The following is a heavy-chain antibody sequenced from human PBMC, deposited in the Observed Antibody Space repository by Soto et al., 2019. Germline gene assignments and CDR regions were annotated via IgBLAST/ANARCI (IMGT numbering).Heavy chain of an antibody. CDR1: GYTFSNYG. CDR2: ISLYSDGT. J-gene: IGHJ5*02. CDR3: ARVVPGAEAWFGP. D-gene: IGHD2-2*01. V-gene: IGHV1-18*01. Sequence: QVQLVQSGGAVKRPGASVKVSCKTSGYTFSNYGVTWVLQAPGQPLEWLGWISLYSDGTNYAQKFQGRVSMTTDTSTTTAYMELRSLRSDDTAVYYWARVVPGAEAWFGPWGQGTLVTVSS.